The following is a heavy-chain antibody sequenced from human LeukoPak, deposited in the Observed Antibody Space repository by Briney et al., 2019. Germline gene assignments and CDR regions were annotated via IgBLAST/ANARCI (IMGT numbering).Heavy chain of an antibody. CDR2: IYTSGST. J-gene: IGHJ2*01. D-gene: IGHD2-2*01. CDR1: GGSISSYY. Sequence: SETLSLTCTVSGGSISSYYWSWIRQPPGKGLEWIGYIYTSGSTNYNPSLKSRVTISVDTSKNQFSLKLSSVTAADTAVYYCARLLCSSTSCYWYFDLWGRGTLVTVSS. V-gene: IGHV4-4*09. CDR3: ARLLCSSTSCYWYFDL.